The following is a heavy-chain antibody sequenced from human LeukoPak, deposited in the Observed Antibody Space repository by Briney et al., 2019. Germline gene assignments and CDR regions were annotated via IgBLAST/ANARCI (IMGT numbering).Heavy chain of an antibody. V-gene: IGHV3-21*03. CDR2: ISSSSSYI. D-gene: IGHD6-13*01. CDR1: GFTFSSYS. CDR3: ARIGYSSSSFDY. J-gene: IGHJ4*02. Sequence: GGSLRLSCAASGFTFSSYSMNWVRQAPGKGLEWVSSISSSSSYIYYADSVKGRFTISRDNAKNSVYLQVNSLRAEDTAVYYCARIGYSSSSFDYWGQGTPVTVSS.